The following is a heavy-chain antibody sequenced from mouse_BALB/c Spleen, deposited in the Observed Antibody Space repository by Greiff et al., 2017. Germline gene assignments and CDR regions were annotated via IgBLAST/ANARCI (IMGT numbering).Heavy chain of an antibody. J-gene: IGHJ4*01. CDR1: GFAFSSYD. V-gene: IGHV5-12-1*01. CDR3: SRTGTRAMDY. CDR2: ISSGGGST. Sequence: EVQRVESGGGLVKPGGSLKLSCAASGFAFSSYDMSWVRQTPEKRLEWVAYISSGGGSTYYPDTVKGRFTISRDNAKNTLYLQMSSLKSEDTAMYYCSRTGTRAMDYWGQGTSVTVSS. D-gene: IGHD4-1*01.